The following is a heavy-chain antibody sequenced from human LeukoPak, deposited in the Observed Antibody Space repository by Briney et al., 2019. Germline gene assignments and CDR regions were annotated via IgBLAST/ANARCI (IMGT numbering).Heavy chain of an antibody. D-gene: IGHD3-9*01. Sequence: GASVKVSCKASGYTFISYGISWVRRAPGQGLEWMGWISTYNGNTNYAQKFQGRVTMTTDTSTSTAYMELRSLRSDDTAVYYCARDPDISTNWFDPWGQGTLVTVSS. V-gene: IGHV1-18*01. CDR2: ISTYNGNT. CDR3: ARDPDISTNWFDP. CDR1: GYTFISYG. J-gene: IGHJ5*02.